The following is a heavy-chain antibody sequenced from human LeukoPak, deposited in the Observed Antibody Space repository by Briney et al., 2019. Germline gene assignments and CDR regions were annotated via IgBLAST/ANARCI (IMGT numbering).Heavy chain of an antibody. CDR1: GGSFSDYY. J-gene: IGHJ4*02. D-gene: IGHD4-23*01. CDR2: INHSGST. CDR3: ARGLGGGNSICFDY. Sequence: SETLSLTCAVYGGSFSDYYWSWTRQPPGKGLEWVGEINHSGSTNYNPSLKSRVTISVDTSKNQFSLKLSSVTAADTAVYYCARGLGGGNSICFDYWGQGPLVTVSS. V-gene: IGHV4-34*01.